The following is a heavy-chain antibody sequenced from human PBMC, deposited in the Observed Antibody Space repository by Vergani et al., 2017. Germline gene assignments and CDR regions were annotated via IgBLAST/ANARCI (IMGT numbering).Heavy chain of an antibody. CDR2: ISSSSSTI. J-gene: IGHJ3*02. Sequence: EVQLVESGGGLVQPGGSLRLSCAASGFTFSSYSMNWVRQAPGKGLEWVSYISSSSSTIYYADSVKGLFTISRDNAKNSLYLQMNSLGAEDTAVYYCARDQYCSGGSCYGYGAFDIWGQGTMVTVSS. CDR3: ARDQYCSGGSCYGYGAFDI. D-gene: IGHD2-15*01. V-gene: IGHV3-48*04. CDR1: GFTFSSYS.